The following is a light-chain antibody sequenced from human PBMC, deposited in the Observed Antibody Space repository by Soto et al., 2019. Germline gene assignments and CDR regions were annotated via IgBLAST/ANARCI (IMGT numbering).Light chain of an antibody. CDR1: QSVRSD. V-gene: IGKV3-15*01. Sequence: EIVMTQSPATLSVSTGERATLSCRASQSVRSDLVWYQQKPGQAPRLLIYGASTRATAIPARYSGSGSGTDFSLTISRLEPEDFAVYYCQHYDSARWTFGLGTKVDIK. CDR2: GAS. J-gene: IGKJ1*01. CDR3: QHYDSARWT.